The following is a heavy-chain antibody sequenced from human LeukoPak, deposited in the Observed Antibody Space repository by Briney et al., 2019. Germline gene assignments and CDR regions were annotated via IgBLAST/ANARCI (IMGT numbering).Heavy chain of an antibody. Sequence: KPSETLSLTCTVSGGSISSYYWSWIRQPPGKGLEWIGYIYYSGSTNYNPSLKSRVTISVDTSKNQFSLNLNSVTAADTAVYYCARRYSGYTDYWGQGTLVTVSS. CDR3: ARRYSGYTDY. CDR1: GGSISSYY. J-gene: IGHJ4*02. D-gene: IGHD5-12*01. CDR2: IYYSGST. V-gene: IGHV4-59*08.